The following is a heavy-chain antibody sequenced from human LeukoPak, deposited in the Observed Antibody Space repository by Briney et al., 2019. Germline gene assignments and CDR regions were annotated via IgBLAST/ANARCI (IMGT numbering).Heavy chain of an antibody. J-gene: IGHJ3*02. CDR2: INPNSGGT. CDR3: ARYFWSGYYPPRFDI. V-gene: IGHV1-2*02. Sequence: ASVKVSCKASGYTFTGYYMHWVRQAPGQGLEWMGWINPNSGGTNYAQKFQGRVTMTTDTSTSTAYMELRSLRSDDTAVYYCARYFWSGYYPPRFDIWGQGTMVTVSS. D-gene: IGHD3-3*01. CDR1: GYTFTGYY.